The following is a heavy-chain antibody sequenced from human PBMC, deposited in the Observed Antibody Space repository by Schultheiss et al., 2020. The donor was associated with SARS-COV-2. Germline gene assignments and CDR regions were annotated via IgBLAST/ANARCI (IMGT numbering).Heavy chain of an antibody. J-gene: IGHJ6*02. CDR2: IYYSGST. CDR3: ARAPAWDYGMDV. V-gene: IGHV4-59*01. Sequence: SQTLSLTCTVSGGSISSYYWSWIRQPPGKGLELIGYIYYSGSTNYNPSLKSRVTISVDTSKNQFSLKLSSVTAADTAVYYCARAPAWDYGMDVWGQGTTVTVSS. CDR1: GGSISSYY. D-gene: IGHD2-2*01.